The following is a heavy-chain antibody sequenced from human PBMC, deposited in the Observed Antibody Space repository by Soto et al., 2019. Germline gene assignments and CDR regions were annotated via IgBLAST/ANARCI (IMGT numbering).Heavy chain of an antibody. J-gene: IGHJ4*02. CDR3: ARAGAALVRGSIGGFDY. D-gene: IGHD3-10*01. Sequence: QVHLQQWGAGLLKPSETLSLTCAVNGGAFNGYYWTWIRKSPGKGLQWIGEINHSGTVDYNPSLKGRVTFPIDTSKQQFSLTLTSVTAAATAVYYCARAGAALVRGSIGGFDYWGQGTLVTVSS. CDR2: INHSGTV. V-gene: IGHV4-34*01. CDR1: GGAFNGYY.